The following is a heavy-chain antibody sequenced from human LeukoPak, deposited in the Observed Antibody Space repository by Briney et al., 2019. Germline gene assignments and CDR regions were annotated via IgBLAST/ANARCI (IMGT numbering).Heavy chain of an antibody. J-gene: IGHJ4*02. CDR2: ITPSGST. V-gene: IGHV4-34*01. CDR3: ASSFYYDSRDY. Sequence: SETLSLTCVVSGGSFSGYFWSWIRQPPGKGLEWIGEITPSGSTNYRPSLKSRVSISIDTSKKKLSLRSTSVTAADSAVYYCASSFYYDSRDYWGQGTLVTVSS. CDR1: GGSFSGYF. D-gene: IGHD3-22*01.